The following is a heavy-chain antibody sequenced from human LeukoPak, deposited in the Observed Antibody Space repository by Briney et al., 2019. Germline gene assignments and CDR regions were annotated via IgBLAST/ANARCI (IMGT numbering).Heavy chain of an antibody. V-gene: IGHV1-2*02. Sequence: GASVKVSCKTSGYTFTDCFIHWVRQAPGQGLEWMGWINPKSGGTFYAQRLQGRVTMTGDTSISTAYMELSRLRSDDTAVYYCARDDYHTPYYDYVWGSYRYTTLGYWGQGTLVTVSS. J-gene: IGHJ4*02. CDR2: INPKSGGT. CDR3: ARDDYHTPYYDYVWGSYRYTTLGY. CDR1: GYTFTDCF. D-gene: IGHD3-16*02.